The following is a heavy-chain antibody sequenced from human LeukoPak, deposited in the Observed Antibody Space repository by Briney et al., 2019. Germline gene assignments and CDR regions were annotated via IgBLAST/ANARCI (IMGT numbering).Heavy chain of an antibody. D-gene: IGHD6-13*01. CDR3: ARFSSIAAAFDY. CDR2: IYSRGST. Sequence: PSETLSLTCIVSGGSISSSNYYWGWIRQSPGKGLEWIGSIYSRGSTYYNPSLKSRVIVSSDMSKTQFSLMLNSVTAADTAVYYCARFSSIAAAFDYWGLGTLVTVSS. V-gene: IGHV4-39*07. CDR1: GGSISSSNYY. J-gene: IGHJ4*02.